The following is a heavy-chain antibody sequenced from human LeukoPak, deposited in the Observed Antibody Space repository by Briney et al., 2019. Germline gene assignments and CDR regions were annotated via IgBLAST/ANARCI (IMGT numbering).Heavy chain of an antibody. Sequence: SETLSLTCTVSGGSISSGSYYWSWIRQPAGKGLEWIGRIYSSGSTDYNPSLKSRVSISVDTSKNQFSLKLSSVTAADTAVYYCAGDGKYGGNRVFDYWGQGTLVTVSS. CDR3: AGDGKYGGNRVFDY. D-gene: IGHD4-23*01. J-gene: IGHJ4*02. CDR1: GGSISSGSYY. V-gene: IGHV4-61*02. CDR2: IYSSGST.